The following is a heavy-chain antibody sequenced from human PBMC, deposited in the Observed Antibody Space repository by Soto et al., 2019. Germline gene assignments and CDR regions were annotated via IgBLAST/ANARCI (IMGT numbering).Heavy chain of an antibody. Sequence: QVTLKESGPVLVKPTETLTLRCTVSGLSITDSELGVSWIRQPPGQPLEWLAHIDSSGEKSYRTFLKNRLAISKDNSKSQIVLTMTNMDPADTATYYCARRHLAVAVSPWFDPWGQGIPVTVSS. J-gene: IGHJ5*02. CDR2: IDSSGEK. CDR1: GLSITDSELG. V-gene: IGHV2-26*01. CDR3: ARRHLAVAVSPWFDP. D-gene: IGHD6-19*01.